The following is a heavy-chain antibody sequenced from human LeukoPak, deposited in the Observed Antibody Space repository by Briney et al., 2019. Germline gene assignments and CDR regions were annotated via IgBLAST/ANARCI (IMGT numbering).Heavy chain of an antibody. Sequence: GGSLRLSCAASGFTFSSYAMHWVRQAPGKGLEWVAVISYDGSNKYYADSVKGRFTISRDNSKSTLYLQMNSLRAEDTAVYYCARDYSGSYFDYWGQGTLVTVSS. CDR1: GFTFSSYA. J-gene: IGHJ4*02. CDR2: ISYDGSNK. CDR3: ARDYSGSYFDY. V-gene: IGHV3-30-3*01. D-gene: IGHD1-26*01.